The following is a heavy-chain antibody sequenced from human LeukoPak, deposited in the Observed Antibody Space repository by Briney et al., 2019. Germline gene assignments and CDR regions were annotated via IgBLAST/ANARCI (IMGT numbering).Heavy chain of an antibody. Sequence: GGSLRLSCGASGFTFSSYGMSWVRQAPGKGLEWVSGINWNGGSTGYADSVKGRFTISRDNAKNSLYLQMNSLRAEDTALYYCARASHLDTYYDFWSGLGGDKTYYYYYYMDVWGKGTTVTVSS. D-gene: IGHD3-3*01. CDR1: GFTFSSYG. V-gene: IGHV3-20*04. J-gene: IGHJ6*03. CDR2: INWNGGST. CDR3: ARASHLDTYYDFWSGLGGDKTYYYYYYMDV.